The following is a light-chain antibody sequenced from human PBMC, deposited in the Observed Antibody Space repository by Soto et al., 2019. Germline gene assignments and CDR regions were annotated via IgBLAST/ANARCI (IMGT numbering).Light chain of an antibody. CDR2: DAS. CDR1: RSVSNN. V-gene: IGKV3-15*01. Sequence: ILMTQSPATLSVSPGERDTLSCRASRSVSNNLAWYQQKPGQAPRLLIYDASTRATGIPARFSGSGSGTEFTLTIIGLQAEDLAFYYCQQYNNWPPWTFGQGTKVEIK. CDR3: QQYNNWPPWT. J-gene: IGKJ1*01.